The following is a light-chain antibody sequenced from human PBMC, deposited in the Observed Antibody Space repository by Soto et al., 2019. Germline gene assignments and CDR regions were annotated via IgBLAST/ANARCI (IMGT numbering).Light chain of an antibody. J-gene: IGKJ5*01. CDR1: QSISSW. CDR2: DAS. V-gene: IGKV1-5*01. Sequence: DIQMTQSPSTLSASVVDRVTITCRASQSISSWLAWYQQKLGRAPRLLIYDASSLESGVPSRFSGSGYGTEFTLTISSLQPEDFAVYYCQQYNNWPPITFGQGTRLEIK. CDR3: QQYNNWPPIT.